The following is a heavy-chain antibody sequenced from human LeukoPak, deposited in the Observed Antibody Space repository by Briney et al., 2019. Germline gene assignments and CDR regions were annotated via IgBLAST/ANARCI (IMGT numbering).Heavy chain of an antibody. J-gene: IGHJ4*02. CDR3: ALSRDGYNYGDY. CDR2: ISAYNGNT. D-gene: IGHD5-24*01. CDR1: GYTFTSYG. Sequence: ASVKVSCKASGYTFTSYGISWVRQAPGQGLEWMGWISAYNGNTNYAQKLQGRVTMTTDTSTSTAYMELRSLRSDDTAVYYCALSRDGYNYGDYWGQGTLVTVSS. V-gene: IGHV1-18*01.